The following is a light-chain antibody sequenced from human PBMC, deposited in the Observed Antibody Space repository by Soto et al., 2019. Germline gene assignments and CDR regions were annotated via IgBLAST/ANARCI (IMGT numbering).Light chain of an antibody. CDR2: DTS. Sequence: QSVVTQEPSLTVSPGGTVTLTCGSSTGPVTTTLYPCWFQQKPGQGPRTLISDTSNKHSWTPARFSGSLLGGKAALTLSGAQPEDEADYYCLLSFGGRRPVFGGGTKLTVL. J-gene: IGLJ2*01. V-gene: IGLV7-46*01. CDR3: LLSFGGRRPV. CDR1: TGPVTTTLY.